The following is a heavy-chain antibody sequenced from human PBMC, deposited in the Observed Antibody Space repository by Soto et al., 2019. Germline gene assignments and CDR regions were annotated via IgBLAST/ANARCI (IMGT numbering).Heavy chain of an antibody. CDR2: ISYDGSNK. V-gene: IGHV3-30-3*01. D-gene: IGHD3-22*01. Sequence: SGGSLRLSCAASGFTFSSYAMHWVRQAPGKGLEWVAVISYDGSNKYYADSVKGRFTISRDNSKNTLYLQMNSLRAEDTAVYYCASLPRDYYDSSLDYWGQGTLVTVSS. CDR3: ASLPRDYYDSSLDY. J-gene: IGHJ4*02. CDR1: GFTFSSYA.